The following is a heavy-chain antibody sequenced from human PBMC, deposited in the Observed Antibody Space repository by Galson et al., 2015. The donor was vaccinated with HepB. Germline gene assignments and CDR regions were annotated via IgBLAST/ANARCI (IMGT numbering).Heavy chain of an antibody. J-gene: IGHJ4*02. D-gene: IGHD2-2*01. Sequence: SVKVSCKASGYTFTSYAMNWVRQAPGQGLEWMGWINTNTGNPTYAQGFTGRFVFSLDTSVSTAYLQISSLKAEDTAVYYCARVGGSYCSSTSCYVPNFDYWGQGTLVTVSS. V-gene: IGHV7-4-1*02. CDR2: INTNTGNP. CDR3: ARVGGSYCSSTSCYVPNFDY. CDR1: GYTFTSYA.